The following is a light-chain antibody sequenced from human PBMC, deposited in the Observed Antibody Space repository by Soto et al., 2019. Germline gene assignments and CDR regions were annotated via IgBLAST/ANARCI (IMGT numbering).Light chain of an antibody. J-gene: IGKJ1*01. V-gene: IGKV3-15*01. CDR3: QQYNNWWT. Sequence: EIVMTQSPVTLSMSPGERATLSCRAGQSVSSSLAWYQQKPGQPPRLLIYGASTRATGIPARFTGSGPGTEFTLTISSLQFDDSAVYYCQQYNNWWTFGQGTKVDIK. CDR1: QSVSSS. CDR2: GAS.